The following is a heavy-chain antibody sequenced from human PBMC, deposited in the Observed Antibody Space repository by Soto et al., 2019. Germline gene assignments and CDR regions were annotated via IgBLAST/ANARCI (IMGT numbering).Heavy chain of an antibody. CDR2: IYYSGST. V-gene: IGHV4-30-4*01. J-gene: IGHJ6*02. Sequence: SENLSLTCTVSGGSISSSDYYWSWIRQPPGKDLEWIGYIYYSGSTYYNPSLKSRVTISVDTSKNQFSLKLSSVTAADTAVYYCAREYYYGSGSYSDYYYYYGMDVWGQGTTVTVSS. CDR1: GGSISSSDYY. D-gene: IGHD3-10*01. CDR3: AREYYYGSGSYSDYYYYYGMDV.